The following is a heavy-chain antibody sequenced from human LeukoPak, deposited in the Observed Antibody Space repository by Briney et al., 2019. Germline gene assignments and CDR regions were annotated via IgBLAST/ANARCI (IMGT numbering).Heavy chain of an antibody. CDR3: ARTTVTTHWFDP. CDR1: GGTFSSYA. D-gene: IGHD4-11*01. CDR2: IIPIFGTA. Sequence: SVKVSCKASGGTFSSYAISWVRQAPGQGLEWMGRIIPIFGTANYAQKFQGRVTITTDESTSTAYTELSSLRSEDTAVYYCARTTVTTHWFDPWGQGTLVTVSS. J-gene: IGHJ5*02. V-gene: IGHV1-69*05.